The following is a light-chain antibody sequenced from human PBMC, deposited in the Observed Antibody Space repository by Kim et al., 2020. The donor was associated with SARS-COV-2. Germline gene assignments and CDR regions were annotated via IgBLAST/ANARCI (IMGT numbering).Light chain of an antibody. CDR1: LSIRTN. CDR3: QQYDNWPPLT. Sequence: VSPGESATLSCTASLSIRTNLAWYQQKPGQAPRPLIYGASTRATDIPARFSGSGYGTEFTLTISSLQSEDFAVYYWQQYDNWPPLTFGQGTKLEI. J-gene: IGKJ2*01. V-gene: IGKV3-15*01. CDR2: GAS.